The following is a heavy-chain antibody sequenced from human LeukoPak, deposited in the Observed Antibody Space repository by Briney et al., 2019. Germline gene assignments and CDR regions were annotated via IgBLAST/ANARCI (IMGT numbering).Heavy chain of an antibody. Sequence: ASVKVSCKASGYRFNNYGISWVRQAPGQGPEWMGWIRVYDGDTNYAQKLQGRVIMTTDISMTTVYMELRSLRSDDTAVYYCARDRGGAYYFDYWGQGTLVTVSS. V-gene: IGHV1-18*01. D-gene: IGHD2-15*01. CDR2: IRVYDGDT. CDR3: ARDRGGAYYFDY. J-gene: IGHJ4*02. CDR1: GYRFNNYG.